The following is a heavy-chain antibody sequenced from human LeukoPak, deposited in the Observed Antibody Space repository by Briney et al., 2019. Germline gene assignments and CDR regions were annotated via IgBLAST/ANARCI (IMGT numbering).Heavy chain of an antibody. CDR1: GFTFTNYW. CDR2: LPPDELGI. CDR3: VGTIASRGSEY. J-gene: IGHJ4*02. D-gene: IGHD6-6*01. V-gene: IGHV3-74*01. Sequence: GGSLRLSCAASGFTFTNYWMHWVRQAPGMGLVWVSRLPPDELGIIYADSVKGRFTVSGDNAKNTVYLQMNNLRVDDTAMYYCVGTIASRGSEYWGQGALVTVSS.